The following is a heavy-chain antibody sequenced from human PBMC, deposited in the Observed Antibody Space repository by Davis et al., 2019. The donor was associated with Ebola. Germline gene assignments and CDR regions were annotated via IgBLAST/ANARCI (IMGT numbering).Heavy chain of an antibody. CDR1: GFTFSSYA. D-gene: IGHD3-10*01. CDR2: ISYDGSNK. Sequence: PGGSLRLSCAASGFTFSSYAMHWVRQAPGKGLEWVAVISYDGSNKYYADSVKGRFTISRDNSKNTQYLQMNSLRAEDTAVYYCAKDRLPTMVRGVIHDYWGQGTLVTVSS. V-gene: IGHV3-30-3*01. CDR3: AKDRLPTMVRGVIHDY. J-gene: IGHJ4*02.